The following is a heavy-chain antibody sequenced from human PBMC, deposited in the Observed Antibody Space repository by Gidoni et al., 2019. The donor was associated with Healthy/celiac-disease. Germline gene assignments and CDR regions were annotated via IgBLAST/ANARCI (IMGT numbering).Heavy chain of an antibody. CDR1: GYSFTIYW. V-gene: IGHV5-10-1*01. D-gene: IGHD1-26*01. Sequence: EVQLVQSGAEVKKPGESLRISCKGSGYSFTIYWSSWVLQMPWKCLQWMGRIDPSDSYTTYIPSFQGHVTISADKSISTAYLQGSSLNASDTAMYYCARWELLLGLDAFDIWGQGTMVTVSS. CDR2: IDPSDSYT. CDR3: ARWELLLGLDAFDI. J-gene: IGHJ3*02.